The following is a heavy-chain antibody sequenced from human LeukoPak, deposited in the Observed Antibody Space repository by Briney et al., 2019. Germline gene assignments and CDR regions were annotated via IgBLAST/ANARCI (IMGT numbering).Heavy chain of an antibody. D-gene: IGHD1-26*01. CDR2: IKSKSVGGTT. V-gene: IGHV3-15*01. CDR1: GFTFSNYA. CDR3: TTAPAGTFDY. Sequence: GRSLRLSCAASGFTFSNYAMHWVRQAPGKGLEWVGRIKSKSVGGTTDYAEPVKGRFTISRDDSKNTLYLEMNSLKTEDTAVYYCTTAPAGTFDYWGQGTLVTVSS. J-gene: IGHJ4*02.